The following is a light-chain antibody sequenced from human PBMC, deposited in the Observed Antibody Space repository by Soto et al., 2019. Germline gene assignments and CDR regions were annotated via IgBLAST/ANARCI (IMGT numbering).Light chain of an antibody. CDR1: QSVLYSSNNKNY. Sequence: DIVVTQSPDSLAESLGERATINCKSSQSVLYSSNNKNYLAWYQQKPGQPPKLLIYWASTRESGVPDRFSGSGSGTDFTLTISSLQAEDVAVYYCQQYYSTPPWTFGQGTKVEIK. V-gene: IGKV4-1*01. CDR2: WAS. CDR3: QQYYSTPPWT. J-gene: IGKJ1*01.